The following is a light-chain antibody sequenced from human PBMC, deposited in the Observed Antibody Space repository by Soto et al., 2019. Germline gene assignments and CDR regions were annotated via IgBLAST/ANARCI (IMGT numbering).Light chain of an antibody. V-gene: IGKV1-39*01. J-gene: IGKJ1*01. CDR3: QKSHSSPRT. CDR2: AAS. Sequence: DIQMTQSPSSLSASVGDRVTITCRASQSVTSYLNWYQQKPGKAPKLLIYAASSLQSGVPSRISGRGSGTNFTLTISSLQPEDFATYYCQKSHSSPRTFGQGTKVEIK. CDR1: QSVTSY.